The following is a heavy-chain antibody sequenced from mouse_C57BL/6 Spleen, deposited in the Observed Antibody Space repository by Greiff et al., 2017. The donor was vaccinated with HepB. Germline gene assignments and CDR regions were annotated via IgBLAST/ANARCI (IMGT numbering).Heavy chain of an antibody. J-gene: IGHJ2*01. CDR3: TRSLITTVVEYYFDY. D-gene: IGHD1-1*01. Sequence: VKLQQSGAELVRPGASVTLSCKASGYTFTDYEMHWVKQTPVHGLEWIGAIDPETGGTAYNQKFKGKAILTADKSSSTAYMELRSLTSEDSAVYYCTRSLITTVVEYYFDYWGQGTTLTVSS. V-gene: IGHV1-15*01. CDR2: IDPETGGT. CDR1: GYTFTDYE.